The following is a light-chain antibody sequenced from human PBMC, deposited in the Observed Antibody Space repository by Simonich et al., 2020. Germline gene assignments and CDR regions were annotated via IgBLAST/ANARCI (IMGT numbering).Light chain of an antibody. CDR3: CSYAGSRWV. J-gene: IGLJ3*02. V-gene: IGLV2-11*01. Sequence: QSALTQPRSVSGSPGQSVTISCTGTSSDVGGYNYVSWYQPHPGKAPKLMIYDFSTRPSGVPDRFSGSKSGNTASLTISGLQAEDEADYYCCSYAGSRWVFGGGTKLTVL. CDR1: SSDVGGYNY. CDR2: DFS.